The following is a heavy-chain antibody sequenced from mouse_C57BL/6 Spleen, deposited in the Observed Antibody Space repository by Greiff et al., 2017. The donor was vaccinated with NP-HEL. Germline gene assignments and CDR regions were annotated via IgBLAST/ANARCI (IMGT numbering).Heavy chain of an antibody. D-gene: IGHD4-1*01. CDR1: GYTFTSYW. CDR2: IDPYSGGT. Sequence: VQLQQPGAELVKPGASVKLSCKASGYTFTSYWMHWVKQRPGRGLEWIGRIDPYSGGTNYNEKFKSKATLTVDKPSSTAYMQLSRLTSEDSAVYYGARELGQDMDYWGQGTSVTVSS. J-gene: IGHJ4*01. CDR3: ARELGQDMDY. V-gene: IGHV1-72*01.